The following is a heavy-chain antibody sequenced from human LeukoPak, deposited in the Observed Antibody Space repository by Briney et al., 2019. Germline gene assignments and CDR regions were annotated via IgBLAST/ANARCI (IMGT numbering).Heavy chain of an antibody. J-gene: IGHJ4*02. CDR3: ARVFSSSSEIDY. D-gene: IGHD6-6*01. Sequence: SETLSLTCTVSGGSISSYYWSWIRQPPGKGLEWIGYIYYSGSTNYNPSLKSRVTISVDTSKNQFSLKLSSVTAADTAVYYCARVFSSSSEIDYWGQGTLVTVSS. V-gene: IGHV4-59*01. CDR2: IYYSGST. CDR1: GGSISSYY.